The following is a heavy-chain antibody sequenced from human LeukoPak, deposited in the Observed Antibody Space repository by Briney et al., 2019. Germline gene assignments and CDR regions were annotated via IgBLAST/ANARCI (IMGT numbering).Heavy chain of an antibody. J-gene: IGHJ2*01. D-gene: IGHD3-10*01. CDR1: GFIFSSYW. Sequence: GGSLRLSCAASGFIFSSYWMSWVRQAPGKGLEWVADIQENGGEKYYIDSVKGRFTISRDNAKNSLYLHMNSLRVEDTAVYYCARDRRYGSGNYFHYWYFDLWGRGTQVTVSS. V-gene: IGHV3-7*04. CDR3: ARDRRYGSGNYFHYWYFDL. CDR2: IQENGGEK.